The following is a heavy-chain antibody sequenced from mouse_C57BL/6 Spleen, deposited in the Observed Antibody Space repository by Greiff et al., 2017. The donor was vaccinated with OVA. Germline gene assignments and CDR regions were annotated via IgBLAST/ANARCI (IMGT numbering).Heavy chain of an antibody. V-gene: IGHV1-39*01. CDR1: GYSFTDYN. CDR3: AGITTVVADYYAMDY. J-gene: IGHJ4*01. D-gene: IGHD1-1*01. Sequence: EVKVVESGPELVKPGASVKISCKASGYSFTDYNMNWVKQSNGKSLEWIGVINPNYGTTSYNQKFKGKATLTVDQSSSTAYMQLNSLTSEDSAVYYCAGITTVVADYYAMDYWGQGTSVTVSS. CDR2: INPNYGTT.